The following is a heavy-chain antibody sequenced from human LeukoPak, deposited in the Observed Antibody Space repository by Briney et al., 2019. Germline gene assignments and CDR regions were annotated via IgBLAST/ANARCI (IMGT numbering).Heavy chain of an antibody. CDR1: GYSFTSYW. D-gene: IGHD5-18*01. CDR2: IYPGDSDT. CDR3: ARHKYSYGYPNYYFDY. J-gene: IGHJ4*02. V-gene: IGHV5-51*01. Sequence: GESLKISCKGSGYSFTSYWIGWVRQMPGKGLEWMGIIYPGDSDTRYSPSFQGQVTISADKSISTAYLQWSSLKASDTTMYYCARHKYSYGYPNYYFDYWGQGTLVTVSS.